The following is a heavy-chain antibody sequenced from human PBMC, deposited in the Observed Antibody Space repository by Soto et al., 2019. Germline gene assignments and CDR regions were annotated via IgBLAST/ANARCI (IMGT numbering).Heavy chain of an antibody. CDR2: INHSGST. CDR1: GGSFSGYY. D-gene: IGHD6-13*01. J-gene: IGHJ6*02. Sequence: PSETLSLTYAVEGGSFSGYYWSWIRQPPGKGLEWIGEINHSGSTNYNPSLKSRVTISVDTSKNQFSLKLSSVTAADTAVYYCARSSWYGGLYYYYYYGMDVWGQGTTVTVSS. V-gene: IGHV4-34*01. CDR3: ARSSWYGGLYYYYYYGMDV.